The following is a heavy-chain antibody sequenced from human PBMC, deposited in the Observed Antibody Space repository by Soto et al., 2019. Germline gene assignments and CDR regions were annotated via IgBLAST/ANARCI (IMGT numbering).Heavy chain of an antibody. CDR1: GFTFSSYA. CDR2: ISYDGSNK. Sequence: SGFTFSSYAMHWVRQAPGKGLEWVAVISYDGSNKYYADSVKGRFTISRDNSKNTLYLQMNSLRAEDTAVYYCARDQFGYSGYDAGRYGMDVWGQGTTVTVSS. J-gene: IGHJ6*02. D-gene: IGHD5-12*01. CDR3: ARDQFGYSGYDAGRYGMDV. V-gene: IGHV3-30-3*01.